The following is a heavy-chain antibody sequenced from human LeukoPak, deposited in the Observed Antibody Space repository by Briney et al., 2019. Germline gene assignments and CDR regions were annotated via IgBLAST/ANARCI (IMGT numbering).Heavy chain of an antibody. CDR3: ARKRTTVNYFDY. CDR1: GGSISSYY. D-gene: IGHD4-11*01. J-gene: IGHJ4*02. Sequence: KPSGTLSLTCTVSGGSISSYYWSWIRQPPGKGLEWIGYIYYSGSTNYNPSLKSRVTISVDTSKNQFSLKLSSVTAADTAVYYCARKRTTVNYFDYWGLGTLVTVSS. CDR2: IYYSGST. V-gene: IGHV4-59*12.